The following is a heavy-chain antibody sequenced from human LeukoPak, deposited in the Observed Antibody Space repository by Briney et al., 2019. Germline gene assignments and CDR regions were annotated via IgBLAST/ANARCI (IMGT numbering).Heavy chain of an antibody. CDR1: GFTFSSYS. V-gene: IGHV3-21*01. CDR3: ARDKYSYGPLDYGDY. Sequence: PGGSLRLSCAASGFTFSSYSMNWVRQALGKGLEWVSSISSSSSYIYYADSVKGRFTISRDNAKNSLYLQMNSLRAEDTAVYYCARDKYSYGPLDYGDYWGQGTLVTVSS. CDR2: ISSSSSYI. J-gene: IGHJ4*02. D-gene: IGHD5-18*01.